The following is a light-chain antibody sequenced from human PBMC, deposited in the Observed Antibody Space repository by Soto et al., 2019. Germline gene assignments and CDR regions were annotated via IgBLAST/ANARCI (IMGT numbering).Light chain of an antibody. V-gene: IGLV2-14*01. CDR3: NSYTSSSTLNWV. Sequence: QPVLTQPASVSGSPGQSITISCIGTSSDVGAYNYVSWYQQHPGKAPKLMIYEVSNRPSGVSNRFSGSKSGNTASLTISGLQAEDEADYYCNSYTSSSTLNWVFGGGTKLTVL. CDR1: SSDVGAYNY. J-gene: IGLJ3*02. CDR2: EVS.